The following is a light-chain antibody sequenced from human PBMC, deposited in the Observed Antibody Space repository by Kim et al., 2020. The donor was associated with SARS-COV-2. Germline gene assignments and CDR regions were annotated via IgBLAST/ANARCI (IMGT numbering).Light chain of an antibody. CDR2: DVT. CDR1: RSDSGAYSY. V-gene: IGLV2-14*04. Sequence: GPSITIAGPGGRSDSGAYSYVSWYQQHPGKVPKLIIYDVTERPSGVSDRFSGSKSDNTASLTISGLQAEDEADYHCSSYTLSSTWVFGGGTQLTVL. CDR3: SSYTLSSTWV. J-gene: IGLJ3*02.